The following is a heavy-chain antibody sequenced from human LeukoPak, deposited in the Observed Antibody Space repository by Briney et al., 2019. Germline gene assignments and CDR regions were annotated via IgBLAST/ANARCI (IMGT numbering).Heavy chain of an antibody. CDR2: IKLDGSEK. V-gene: IGHV3-7*03. Sequence: GGSLRLSCVASGFSFGKYWMSWVRQAPGKGLEWVANIKLDGSEKNYVDSVKGRFTISRDNTKNSLYLQMNSLRAEGTAVFYCARDQYDTWSRRGNFDSWGQGTLVIVSS. CDR3: ARDQYDTWSRRGNFDS. D-gene: IGHD3/OR15-3a*01. J-gene: IGHJ4*02. CDR1: GFSFGKYW.